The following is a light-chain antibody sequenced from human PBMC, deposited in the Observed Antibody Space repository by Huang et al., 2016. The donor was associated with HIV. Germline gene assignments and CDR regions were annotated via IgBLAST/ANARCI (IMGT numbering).Light chain of an antibody. J-gene: IGKJ4*01. CDR3: HQYNNWLLS. Sequence: EIVMTQSPATLSVSPGQRVTLACRANRSVSTNLAWYQQRHGQAPRLLIYGSSTRAPGIPARFSGSGSGADISLTISSLQAEDVALYYGHQYNNWLLSVGGGTRV. V-gene: IGKV3-15*01. CDR2: GSS. CDR1: RSVSTN.